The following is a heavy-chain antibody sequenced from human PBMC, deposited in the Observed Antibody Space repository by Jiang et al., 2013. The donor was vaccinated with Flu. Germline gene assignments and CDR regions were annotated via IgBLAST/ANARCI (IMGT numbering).Heavy chain of an antibody. J-gene: IGHJ4*02. CDR1: GYSISSGYY. Sequence: LLKPSETLSLTCAVSGYSISSGYYWGWVRQPPGKGLEYIGSVYHSGRTFYNPSLKSRVTISVDTSKNQFSLKLSSVTAADTALYYCVRVFGGHAPTLDYWGQGTLVTVSS. CDR2: VYHSGRT. V-gene: IGHV4-38-2*01. D-gene: IGHD2-15*01. CDR3: VRVFGGHAPTLDY.